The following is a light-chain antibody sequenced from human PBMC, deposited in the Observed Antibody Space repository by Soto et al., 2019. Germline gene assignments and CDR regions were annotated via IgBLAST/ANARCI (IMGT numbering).Light chain of an antibody. V-gene: IGLV1-47*02. CDR3: ASWDDRLGAVI. CDR1: SSNIGGTNY. Sequence: QSVLTQPPSASGTPGQKVFISCSGSSSNIGGTNYAYWYQQLPGAAPKLLMHSNNLRPSGVPERISGSKFGTAASLAISGLGSEDEAVYYCASWDDRLGAVIFGGGTKLTVL. CDR2: SNN. J-gene: IGLJ2*01.